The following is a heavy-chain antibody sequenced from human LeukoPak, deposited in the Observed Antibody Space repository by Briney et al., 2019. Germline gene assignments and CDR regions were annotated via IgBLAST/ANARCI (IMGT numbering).Heavy chain of an antibody. J-gene: IGHJ4*02. Sequence: SETLSPTCTVSGGSISSYYWSWIRQPLGKGLEWIGYIYYSGSTNYNPSLKSRVTISVDTSKNQFSLKLSSVTAADTAVYYCARIPVDRYCSSTSCYYFDYWGQGTLVTVSS. CDR3: ARIPVDRYCSSTSCYYFDY. V-gene: IGHV4-59*01. CDR1: GGSISSYY. CDR2: IYYSGST. D-gene: IGHD2-2*01.